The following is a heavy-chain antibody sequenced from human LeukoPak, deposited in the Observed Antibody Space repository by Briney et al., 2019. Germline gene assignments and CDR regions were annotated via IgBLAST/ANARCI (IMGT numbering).Heavy chain of an antibody. D-gene: IGHD3-22*01. J-gene: IGHJ4*02. CDR2: ISSSGSTI. V-gene: IGHV3-48*03. Sequence: GGSLRLSCAASGFTFSSYEMNWVRQAPGKGLEWVSYISSSGSTIYYADSVKGRFTISRDNAKNSLYLQMNSLRPDDTAIYFCARQEARGYYYEGLDYWGQGNLVTVSS. CDR1: GFTFSSYE. CDR3: ARQEARGYYYEGLDY.